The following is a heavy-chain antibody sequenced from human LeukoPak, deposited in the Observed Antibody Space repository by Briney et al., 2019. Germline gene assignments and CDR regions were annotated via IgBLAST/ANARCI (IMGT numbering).Heavy chain of an antibody. CDR2: IYAGGRS. CDR3: ARLGYDILTGYYFDY. Sequence: KASETLSLTCTVSNVSISSGSHYWNWIRQPAGKGLEWIGRIYAGGRSNYNPSLRSRVTISVDTSKNQFSLRLSSVTATDTGVYYCARLGYDILTGYYFDYWGQGTLVTVSS. D-gene: IGHD3-9*01. J-gene: IGHJ4*02. CDR1: NVSISSGSHY. V-gene: IGHV4-61*02.